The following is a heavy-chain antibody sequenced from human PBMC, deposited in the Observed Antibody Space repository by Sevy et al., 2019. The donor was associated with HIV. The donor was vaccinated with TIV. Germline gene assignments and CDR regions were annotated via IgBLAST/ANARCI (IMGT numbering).Heavy chain of an antibody. J-gene: IGHJ6*02. CDR2: INHSGST. Sequence: SETLSLTCAVYGGSFSGYYWSWIRQPPGKGLEWIGEINHSGSTNYNPSLKSRVTISVDTSKIQFSLKLSSVTAADTAVYYCARTGAGNYYYYGMDVWGQGTTVTVSS. V-gene: IGHV4-34*01. CDR1: GGSFSGYY. D-gene: IGHD1-26*01. CDR3: ARTGAGNYYYYGMDV.